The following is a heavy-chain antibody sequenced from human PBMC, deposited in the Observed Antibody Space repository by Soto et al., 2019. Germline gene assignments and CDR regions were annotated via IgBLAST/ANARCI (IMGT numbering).Heavy chain of an antibody. CDR1: GSSISGYY. J-gene: IGHJ6*02. CDR2: IYYSGNIYYSGNT. V-gene: IGHV4-59*01. Sequence: SETLSLTCTVSGSSISGYYWNWIRQSPGKGLEWIGYIYYSGNIYYSGNTNYNPSLKSRVTISVDRSKNQFSLKLTSVTVADTAVYFCARAGRLMLRGFSFYNATDVWGQGTTVTV. D-gene: IGHD3-10*01. CDR3: ARAGRLMLRGFSFYNATDV.